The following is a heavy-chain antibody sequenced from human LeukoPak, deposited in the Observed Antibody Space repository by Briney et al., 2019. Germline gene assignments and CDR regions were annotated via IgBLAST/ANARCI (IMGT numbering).Heavy chain of an antibody. J-gene: IGHJ4*02. CDR1: GFTFSSYS. CDR2: ISSSSSYI. Sequence: GGSLRLSCAASGFTFSSYSMNWVRQAPGKGVEWVSPISSSSSYIYYADSVKGRCTISRDNAKNSLYLQMNSLRAEDTAVYYCARDLEYSSSLHWGQGILVTVSS. CDR3: ARDLEYSSSLH. V-gene: IGHV3-21*01. D-gene: IGHD6-13*01.